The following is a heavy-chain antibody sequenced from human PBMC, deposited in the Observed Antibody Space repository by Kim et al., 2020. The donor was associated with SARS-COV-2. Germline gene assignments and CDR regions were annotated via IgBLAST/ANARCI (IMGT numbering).Heavy chain of an antibody. CDR2: MRSYTDGGRT. D-gene: IGHD3-22*01. V-gene: IGHV3-15*01. CDR1: GFTFSNAW. CDR3: TRDEGDSRVYY. Sequence: GGSLRLSCEVSGFTFSNAWMSWVRQAPGKGLEWVGRMRSYTDGGRTDYAAPVKGRFTISRDDSKNTLYLQMSSPNTDDTAVYYCTRDEGDSRVYY. J-gene: IGHJ6*01.